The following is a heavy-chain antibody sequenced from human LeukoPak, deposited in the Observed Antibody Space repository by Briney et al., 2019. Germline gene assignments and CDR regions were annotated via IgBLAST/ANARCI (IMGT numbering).Heavy chain of an antibody. CDR3: ARQKASHGNFDY. D-gene: IGHD1-26*01. CDR2: IGTAGDT. Sequence: GGSLRLSCAASGFTFSNHAMHWVRQATGKGLEWVSAIGTAGDTFYPGSAKGRFTISRENAKNSLFLQMNSLRAEDTAVYYCARQKASHGNFDYWGQGTLVTVSS. CDR1: GFTFSNHA. V-gene: IGHV3-13*01. J-gene: IGHJ4*02.